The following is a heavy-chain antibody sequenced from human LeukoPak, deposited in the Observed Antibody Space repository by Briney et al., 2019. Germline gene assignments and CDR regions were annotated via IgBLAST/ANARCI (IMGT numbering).Heavy chain of an antibody. CDR1: GFTFSSYA. CDR3: AKAYYYGSGSFSIDY. V-gene: IGHV3-30*18. Sequence: PGGSLRLSCAASGFTFSSYAMSWVRQAPGKGLEWVAVISYDGSNKYYADSVKGRFTISRDNSKNTLYLQMNSLRAEDTAVYYCAKAYYYGSGSFSIDYWGQGTLVTVSS. CDR2: ISYDGSNK. D-gene: IGHD3-10*01. J-gene: IGHJ4*02.